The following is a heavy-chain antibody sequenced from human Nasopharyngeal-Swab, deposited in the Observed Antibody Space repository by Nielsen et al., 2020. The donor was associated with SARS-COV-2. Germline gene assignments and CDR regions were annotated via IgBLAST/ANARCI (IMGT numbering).Heavy chain of an antibody. CDR3: ARVNNGGGIVPASYSFFMDV. CDR1: GVSFSGYH. J-gene: IGHJ6*03. Sequence: SETLSLTCSLNGVSFSGYHWGWIRQSPGKRLEWIGDITRSGNTNYNPALKSRVIMSVATSKDEFSLKLTSVTAADTAIYFCARVNNGGGIVPASYSFFMDVWGKGTSVADSS. D-gene: IGHD2-2*01. V-gene: IGHV4-34*01. CDR2: ITRSGNT.